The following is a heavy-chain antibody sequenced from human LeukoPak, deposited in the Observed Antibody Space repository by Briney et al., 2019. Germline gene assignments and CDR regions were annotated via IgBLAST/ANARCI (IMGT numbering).Heavy chain of an antibody. CDR2: MSGSGYYT. Sequence: PGGSLRLSCAASGSAFSNFAMSWVRQAPGKGLEWVSAMSGSGYYTYYVESVKGRFTISRDNSKNTLYLHMNSLRADDTAVYYCAKMEGQRLYDYCMDVWGRGTTVTVSS. CDR3: AKMEGQRLYDYCMDV. D-gene: IGHD3-3*01. CDR1: GSAFSNFA. V-gene: IGHV3-23*01. J-gene: IGHJ6*03.